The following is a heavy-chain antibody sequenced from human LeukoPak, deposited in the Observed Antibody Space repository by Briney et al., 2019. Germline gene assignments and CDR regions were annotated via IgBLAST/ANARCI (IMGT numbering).Heavy chain of an antibody. CDR1: GFTFSSYG. J-gene: IGHJ3*02. CDR2: IRYDGSNK. V-gene: IGHV3-30*02. D-gene: IGHD2-2*01. Sequence: PGGSLRLSCAASGFTFSSYGMHWVRQAPGKGLEWVAFIRYDGSNKYYADSVKGRFTISRDNSKNTLYLQMNSLRAEDTALYYCANSEVVVPADNRGAFDIWGQGTMVPVSS. CDR3: ANSEVVVPADNRGAFDI.